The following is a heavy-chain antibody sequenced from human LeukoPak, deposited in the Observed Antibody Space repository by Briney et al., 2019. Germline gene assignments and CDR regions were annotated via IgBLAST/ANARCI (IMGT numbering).Heavy chain of an antibody. CDR3: AGSSERLVDYYGSGSSYYFDY. J-gene: IGHJ4*02. Sequence: SVKVSCKASGGTFSSYAISWVRQAPGQGLEWMGGITPIFGTANYAQKFQGRVTITADESTSTAYMELSSLRSEDTAVYYCAGSSERLVDYYGSGSSYYFDYWGQGTLVTVSS. D-gene: IGHD3-10*01. CDR1: GGTFSSYA. V-gene: IGHV1-69*01. CDR2: ITPIFGTA.